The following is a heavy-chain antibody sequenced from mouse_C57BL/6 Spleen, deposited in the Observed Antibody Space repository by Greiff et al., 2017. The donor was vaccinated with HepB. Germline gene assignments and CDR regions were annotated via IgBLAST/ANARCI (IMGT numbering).Heavy chain of an antibody. V-gene: IGHV1-81*01. CDR3: ARSRFGYDDYFDY. D-gene: IGHD2-2*01. J-gene: IGHJ2*01. Sequence: VQLQQSGAELARPGASVKLSCKASGYTFTSYGISWVKQRTGQGLEWIGEIYPRSGSTYYNEKFKGKATLTADKSSSTAYMELRSLTSEDSAVYFCARSRFGYDDYFDYWGQGTTLTVSS. CDR1: GYTFTSYG. CDR2: IYPRSGST.